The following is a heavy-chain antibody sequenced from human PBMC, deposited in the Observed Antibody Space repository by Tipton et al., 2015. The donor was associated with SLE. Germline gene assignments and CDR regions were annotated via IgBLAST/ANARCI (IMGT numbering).Heavy chain of an antibody. Sequence: QLVQSGAEVKKPGESLKISCKGSGYSFTNYWIGWVRQMPGKGLEWMGITYPRDSDTRYSPSFQGQVTISADRSISTAYLQWTTLTASDTAIYYCARSSSEISFYYFDSWGQGTLVTVSS. V-gene: IGHV5-51*03. D-gene: IGHD3-3*02. CDR3: ARSSSEISFYYFDS. CDR2: TYPRDSDT. J-gene: IGHJ4*02. CDR1: GYSFTNYW.